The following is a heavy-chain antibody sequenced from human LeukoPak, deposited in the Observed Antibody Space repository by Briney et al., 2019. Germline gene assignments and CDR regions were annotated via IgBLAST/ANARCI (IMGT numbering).Heavy chain of an antibody. Sequence: GESLKISCKGSGSRFTSYWIGWVRQMPGKGLEWMGIIYPGDSDTRYSPSFQGQVTISADKSISTAYLQWSSLKASDTAMYYCARRGGHYDSSGAAGYWGQGTLVTVSS. J-gene: IGHJ4*02. CDR3: ARRGGHYDSSGAAGY. D-gene: IGHD3-22*01. V-gene: IGHV5-51*01. CDR1: GSRFTSYW. CDR2: IYPGDSDT.